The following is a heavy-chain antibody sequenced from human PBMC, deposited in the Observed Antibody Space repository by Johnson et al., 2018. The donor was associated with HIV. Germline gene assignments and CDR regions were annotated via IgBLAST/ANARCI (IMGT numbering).Heavy chain of an antibody. CDR1: EFTFSRYW. D-gene: IGHD1-26*01. CDR3: ASRVGELRSVDI. CDR2: INSDGSTT. Sequence: VQLVESGGGLGQPGGSLRLSCAASEFTFSRYWMHWVRQASGKGLVWVSGINSDGSTTTYADSVKSRFTISRDHAKNTLYLQMNSLRADDTAVYYGASRVGELRSVDIWGQGTVVTVSS. J-gene: IGHJ3*02. V-gene: IGHV3-74*02.